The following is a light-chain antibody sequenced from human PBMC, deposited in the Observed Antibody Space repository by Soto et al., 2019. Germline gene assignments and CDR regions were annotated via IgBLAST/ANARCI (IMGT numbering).Light chain of an antibody. J-gene: IGKJ1*01. V-gene: IGKV3-15*01. CDR2: GAF. CDR3: QQYNSYSRT. Sequence: EIVMTQSPVTLSVSPGERVTLSCRASQSVSSNLAWYQQKPGQAPSLLIYGAFTRATGIPARFSGTGSGTEFTLTISSLQPDDFATYYCQQYNSYSRTFGQGTKVDIK. CDR1: QSVSSN.